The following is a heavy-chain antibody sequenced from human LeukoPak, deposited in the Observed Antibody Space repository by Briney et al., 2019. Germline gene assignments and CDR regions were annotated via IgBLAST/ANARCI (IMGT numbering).Heavy chain of an antibody. D-gene: IGHD1-1*01. CDR3: AKVKTHWYFDN. J-gene: IGHJ4*02. V-gene: IGHV3-23*01. CDR2: ISGSASGGT. CDR1: GFPFSTND. Sequence: RPGGSLRLSCAASGFPFSTNDMSWVRQAPGEGLEWVSAISGSASGGTTYEDSVKGRFTISRDNSKGTLYLQMNSLRAEDTAVYYCAKVKTHWYFDNWGRGTLVTVSS.